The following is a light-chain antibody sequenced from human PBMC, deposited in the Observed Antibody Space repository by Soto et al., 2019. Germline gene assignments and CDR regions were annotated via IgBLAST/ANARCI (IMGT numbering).Light chain of an antibody. CDR2: LAS. CDR3: HQRQSWPRT. CDR1: QAVNTR. J-gene: IGKJ1*01. Sequence: EIVLTQSPATLSSFPGDRVTLSCRASQAVNTRLAWYQHKPGQAPRLLIYLASNRAAGVPVRFSGSGSGTDFTLTISNVEPEDFAVYSCHQRQSWPRTFGQGTTVDIK. V-gene: IGKV3-11*01.